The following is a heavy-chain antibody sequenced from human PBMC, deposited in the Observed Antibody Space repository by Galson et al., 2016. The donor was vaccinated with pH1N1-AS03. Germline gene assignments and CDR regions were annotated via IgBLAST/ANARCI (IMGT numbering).Heavy chain of an antibody. Sequence: SCKASGGTFGNYAFNWVRLAPGQGLEWMGGITPIFGTTKYAQKFQGRVTITADKSTNTADMELRSLRVEDTAVYYCVRVAYVDEGFDSWGQGTLVTVSS. J-gene: IGHJ4*02. CDR3: VRVAYVDEGFDS. V-gene: IGHV1-69*06. CDR2: ITPIFGTT. CDR1: GGTFGNYA. D-gene: IGHD2-21*01.